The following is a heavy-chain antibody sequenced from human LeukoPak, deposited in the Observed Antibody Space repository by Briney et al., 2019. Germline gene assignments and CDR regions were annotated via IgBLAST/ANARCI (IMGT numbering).Heavy chain of an antibody. Sequence: SETLSLTCTVSGGSISNYYWGWIRQSPGKGLEWIGNIFYRGRTYYKSSLKSRVTISVNASKNQFSLKLSSVTAADTAVYYCARAFEYYYFDYWGQGTLVTVSS. CDR1: GGSISNYY. J-gene: IGHJ4*02. V-gene: IGHV4-39*01. D-gene: IGHD2/OR15-2a*01. CDR3: ARAFEYYYFDY. CDR2: IFYRGRT.